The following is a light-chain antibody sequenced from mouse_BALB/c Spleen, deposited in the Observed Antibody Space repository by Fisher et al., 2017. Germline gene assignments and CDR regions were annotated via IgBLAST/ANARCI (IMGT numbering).Light chain of an antibody. J-gene: IGKJ1*01. CDR2: STS. CDR1: SSVSY. CDR3: QQRSSYPWT. V-gene: IGKV4-57*01. Sequence: IVMTQTTALMSASPGEKVTMTCSASSSVSYMHWFQQKPGTSPKLWIYSTSNLASGVPARFSGSGSGTSYSLTISRMEAEDAATYYCQQRSSYPWTFGGGTKLEIK.